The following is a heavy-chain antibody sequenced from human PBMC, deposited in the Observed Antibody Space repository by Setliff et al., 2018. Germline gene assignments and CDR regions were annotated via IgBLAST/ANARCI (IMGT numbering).Heavy chain of an antibody. J-gene: IGHJ4*02. CDR3: SRGQDNSKVGHD. Sequence: ASETLSLTCAVDRGSFSTFYLTWIRQSPGKGLEWIGEIHPTEGAKYNPSLQSRVTMSVDTSSKQHSLKLTSVTAADTAMYYCSRGQDNSKVGHDWGQGTLVTVSS. CDR2: IHPTEGA. D-gene: IGHD1-20*01. V-gene: IGHV4-34*01. CDR1: RGSFSTFY.